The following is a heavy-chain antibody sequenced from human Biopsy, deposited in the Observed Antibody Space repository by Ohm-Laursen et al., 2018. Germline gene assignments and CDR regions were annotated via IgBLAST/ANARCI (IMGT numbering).Heavy chain of an antibody. J-gene: IGHJ5*02. CDR1: GFTFSTYA. V-gene: IGHV3-48*04. CDR3: ATEVVPAGIGGHWLDP. CDR2: ISSTSSAT. Sequence: SLRLSCSASGFTFSTYAMNWVRQAPGQGPEWISYISSTSSATYYADSVKGRFTVSKENGKNSLYLHMNSLRAEDTAVYYCATEVVPAGIGGHWLDPWGQGTLVTVSS. D-gene: IGHD2-2*01.